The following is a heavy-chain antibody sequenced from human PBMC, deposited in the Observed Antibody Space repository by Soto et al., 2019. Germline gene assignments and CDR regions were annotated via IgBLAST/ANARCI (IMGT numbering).Heavy chain of an antibody. CDR3: AREGGENWTYEAP. V-gene: IGHV4-4*07. D-gene: IGHD1-7*01. CDR2: ITVNGIT. CDR1: GAYASDFY. J-gene: IGHJ5*02. Sequence: QVQQLESGPGLVKPWDTMSLTCTVSGAYASDFYWSWIRQPPGKGLAWIGRITVNGITQYTPSFRSRVTMSMDTSRNQFSLNLQSATAADTALYYCAREGGENWTYEAPWGQGTLVTVSS.